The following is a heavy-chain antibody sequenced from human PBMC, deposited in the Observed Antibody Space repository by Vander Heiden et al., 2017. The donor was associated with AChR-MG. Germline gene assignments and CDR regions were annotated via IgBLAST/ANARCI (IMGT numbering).Heavy chain of an antibody. Sequence: QLQLQESGPGLVKPSETLSLTCTVSGGSISSSSYYWGWIRQPPGKGLEWIGSIYYSGSTYYNPSLKSRVTISVDTSKNQFSLKLSSVTAADTAVYYCARPNYYYDSSGYAFDIWGQGTMVTVSS. CDR2: IYYSGST. CDR1: GGSISSSSYY. CDR3: ARPNYYYDSSGYAFDI. J-gene: IGHJ3*02. V-gene: IGHV4-39*01. D-gene: IGHD3-22*01.